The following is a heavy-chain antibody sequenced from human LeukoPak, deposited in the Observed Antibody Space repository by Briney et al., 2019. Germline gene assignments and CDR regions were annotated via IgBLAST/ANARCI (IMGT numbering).Heavy chain of an antibody. CDR1: GGSISSDY. CDR2: ISYSGST. D-gene: IGHD2-2*01. V-gene: IGHV4-59*08. J-gene: IGHJ4*02. CDR3: ARQASCDSTNCYPFDY. Sequence: SETLSLTCTVSGGSISSDYWSWIRQPPGKGLEWIGWISYSGSTTYNPSLKTRVTISVDTSKNQFSLKLSSVTAADTAVYYCARQASCDSTNCYPFDYWGQGTLVAVSS.